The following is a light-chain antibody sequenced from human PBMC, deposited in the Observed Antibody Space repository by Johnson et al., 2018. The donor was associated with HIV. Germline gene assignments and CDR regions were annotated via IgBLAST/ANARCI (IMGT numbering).Light chain of an antibody. V-gene: IGLV1-51*02. CDR1: TSNIGDHS. CDR3: GTWDSSLSAGV. Sequence: QPVLTQPPSVSAAPGRWVTVSCSGTTSNIGDHSVSWFPHLPGAAPKLLICENNKRPSGIPDRFSGSKSGTSATLGITGLQTGDEADYYCGTWDSSLSAGVFGTGTKVTVL. J-gene: IGLJ1*01. CDR2: ENN.